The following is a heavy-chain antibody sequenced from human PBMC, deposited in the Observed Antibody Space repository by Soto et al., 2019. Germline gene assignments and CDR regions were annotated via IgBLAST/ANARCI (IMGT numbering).Heavy chain of an antibody. J-gene: IGHJ4*02. CDR2: ISSSSSTI. Sequence: PGGSLRLSCAASGFSFSSNSMNWIRQAPGKGLEWVSYISSSSSTIYYADSVKGRFTISRDNAKNSLYLQMNSLRDEDTAVYYCARDAGYSYGPFDYWGQGTLVTVSS. V-gene: IGHV3-48*02. CDR3: ARDAGYSYGPFDY. CDR1: GFSFSSNS. D-gene: IGHD5-18*01.